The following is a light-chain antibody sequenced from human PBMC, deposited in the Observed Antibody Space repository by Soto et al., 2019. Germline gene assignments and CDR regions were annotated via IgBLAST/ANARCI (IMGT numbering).Light chain of an antibody. Sequence: IVMTQSPATLSVSPGERATLSCRASQSVSSNLAWYQQKPGQAPRLLIYGASTRATGIPARFSGSGSGTEFTLTISSLQSEDFAIYYCQQYHNWPPLTFGGGTKVDI. J-gene: IGKJ4*01. CDR2: GAS. CDR1: QSVSSN. CDR3: QQYHNWPPLT. V-gene: IGKV3-15*01.